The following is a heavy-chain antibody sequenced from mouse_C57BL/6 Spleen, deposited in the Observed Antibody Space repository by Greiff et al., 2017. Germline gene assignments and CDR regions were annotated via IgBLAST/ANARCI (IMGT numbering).Heavy chain of an antibody. CDR1: GFSLTSYG. CDR2: IWRGGST. Sequence: VQGVESGPGLVQPSQSLSITCTVSGFSLTSYGVHWVRQSPGKGLEWLGVIWRGGSTDYNAAFMSRLSITKDNSKSQVFFKMNSLQADDTAIYYCAKTDYSDWYFDVWGTGTTVTVSS. J-gene: IGHJ1*03. V-gene: IGHV2-5*01. CDR3: AKTDYSDWYFDV. D-gene: IGHD2-12*01.